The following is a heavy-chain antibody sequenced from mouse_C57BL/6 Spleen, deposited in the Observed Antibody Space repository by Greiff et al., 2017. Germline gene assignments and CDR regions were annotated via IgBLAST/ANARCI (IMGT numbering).Heavy chain of an antibody. CDR3: ARRDGYGDYAMDY. CDR1: GYTFTSYW. D-gene: IGHD2-2*01. J-gene: IGHJ4*01. Sequence: VQLQQPGAELVMPGASVKLSCKASGYTFTSYWMHWVKQRPGQGLEWIGEIDPSDSYTNYNQKFKGKSTLTVDKSSSTAYMQLSSLTSEDSAVYYCARRDGYGDYAMDYWGQGTSVTVSS. V-gene: IGHV1-69*01. CDR2: IDPSDSYT.